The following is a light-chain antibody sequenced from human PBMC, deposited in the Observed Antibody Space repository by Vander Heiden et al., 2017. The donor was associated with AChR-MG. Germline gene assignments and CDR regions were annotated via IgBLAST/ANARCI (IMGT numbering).Light chain of an antibody. CDR1: SSNIGSNY. V-gene: IGLV1-47*01. CDR2: RNN. CDR3: AAWDDSLNSV. Sequence: QSVLTQPPSASGTPGQRVTISCSGSSSNIGSNYVYWYQQLPGTAPKLLIYRNNQRPSGVPDRFSGSKSGTSASLAISGLRSEDEADYYCAAWDDSLNSVFGGGTKLTVL. J-gene: IGLJ2*01.